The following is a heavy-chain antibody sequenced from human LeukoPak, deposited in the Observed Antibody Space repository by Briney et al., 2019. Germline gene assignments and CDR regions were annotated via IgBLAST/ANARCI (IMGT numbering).Heavy chain of an antibody. D-gene: IGHD3-22*01. J-gene: IGHJ4*02. CDR3: ARVNPTSSGFYAY. V-gene: IGHV3-11*06. CDR1: GFTFSDYY. CDR2: ISDISTNT. Sequence: PGGSLRLSCAASGFTFSDYYMTWIRRAPGRGLEWVSYISDISTNTNYADSVKGRFTISRDNSKNSLYLQMNSLRAEDTAVYYCARVNPTSSGFYAYWGQGALVTVSS.